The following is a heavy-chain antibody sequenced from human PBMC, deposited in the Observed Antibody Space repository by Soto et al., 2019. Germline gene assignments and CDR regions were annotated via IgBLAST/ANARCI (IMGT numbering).Heavy chain of an antibody. D-gene: IGHD2-15*01. V-gene: IGHV4-39*01. J-gene: IGHJ3*02. Sequence: PSETLSLTCTVSGGSISSSSYYWGWIRQPPGKGLEWIGSIYYSGSTYYNPSLKSRVTISVDTSKNQFSLKLSSVTAADTAVYYCARSQDTAFDIWGQGTMVTVS. CDR2: IYYSGST. CDR3: ARSQDTAFDI. CDR1: GGSISSSSYY.